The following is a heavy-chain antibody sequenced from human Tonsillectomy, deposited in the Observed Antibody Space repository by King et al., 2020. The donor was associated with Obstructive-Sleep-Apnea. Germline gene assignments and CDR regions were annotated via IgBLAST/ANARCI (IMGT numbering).Heavy chain of an antibody. Sequence: VQLQQWGAGLLKPSDTLSLTCAVYGGFFRGYYWSWIRQPPGKGLEWIGEITHSGSTNYNPSLKSRVTISLDTSKNQFSLELSSVTAADTAVYYCARGGWGSSWPFDYWGQGTLVTVSS. CDR2: ITHSGST. D-gene: IGHD6-13*01. J-gene: IGHJ4*02. CDR1: GGFFRGYY. V-gene: IGHV4-34*01. CDR3: ARGGWGSSWPFDY.